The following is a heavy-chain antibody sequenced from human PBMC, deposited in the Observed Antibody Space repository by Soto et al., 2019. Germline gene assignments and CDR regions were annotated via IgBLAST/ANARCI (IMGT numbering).Heavy chain of an antibody. D-gene: IGHD6-6*01. V-gene: IGHV4-61*01. J-gene: IGHJ4*02. Sequence: SETLSLTCSVSGGSVSSDSYYWSWIRQPPGKGLEWIGHIFNSGSTNYNPSLKSRVTISRDTSKNQLSLKLNSVTAADTAVYFCARVGFESSSSSIDYWGQGTLVTVSS. CDR1: GGSVSSDSYY. CDR3: ARVGFESSSSSIDY. CDR2: IFNSGST.